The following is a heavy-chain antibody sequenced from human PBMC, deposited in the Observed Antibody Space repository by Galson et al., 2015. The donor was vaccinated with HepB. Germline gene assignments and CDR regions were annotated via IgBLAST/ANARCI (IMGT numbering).Heavy chain of an antibody. CDR1: GYTFTTYL. J-gene: IGHJ6*02. Sequence: SVKVSCKASGYTFTTYLLQWVRQAPGQGLEWMGIINPSDGTTTYAQKLQGRVTMTRDTSTSTVYMDLSSLGSDDTARYFRARARRGDTTGYGYYYGLDVWGQGTTVTVSS. D-gene: IGHD3-9*01. CDR2: INPSDGTT. V-gene: IGHV1-46*04. CDR3: ARARRGDTTGYGYYYGLDV.